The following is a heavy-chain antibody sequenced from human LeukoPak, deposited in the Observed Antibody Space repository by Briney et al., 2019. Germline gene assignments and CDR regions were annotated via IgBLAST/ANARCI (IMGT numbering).Heavy chain of an antibody. CDR2: IKQDGSEK. CDR3: ATDIVLVVAAVH. D-gene: IGHD2-15*01. CDR1: GFTFNTYW. J-gene: IGHJ4*02. V-gene: IGHV3-7*03. Sequence: GGSLRLSCEASGFTFNTYWMSWVRQAPGKGLEWVANIKQDGSEKYYVDSVKGRFTISRDNAKKSLYLQMNSLRAEDTAVYYCATDIVLVVAAVHWGQGTLVTVSS.